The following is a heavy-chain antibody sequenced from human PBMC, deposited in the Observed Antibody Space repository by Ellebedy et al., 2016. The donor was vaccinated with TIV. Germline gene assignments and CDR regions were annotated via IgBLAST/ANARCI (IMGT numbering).Heavy chain of an antibody. CDR2: ISYDGSFR. Sequence: GESLKISCAASGFTLDNYAMHWVRQAPGQGLESVAVISYDGSFRYYADSVKGRFTISRDNSKNTLYLQMNSLRAEETAVYYCAKVVVAGDIDYWGQGTLVTVSS. J-gene: IGHJ4*02. CDR3: AKVVVAGDIDY. V-gene: IGHV3-30*18. CDR1: GFTLDNYA. D-gene: IGHD6-19*01.